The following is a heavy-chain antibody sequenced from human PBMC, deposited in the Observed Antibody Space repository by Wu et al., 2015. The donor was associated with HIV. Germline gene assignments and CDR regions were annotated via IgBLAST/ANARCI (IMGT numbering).Heavy chain of an antibody. CDR2: IIPIFGTA. CDR3: ARDGTLYCSGGSCYRFWFDP. D-gene: IGHD2-15*01. CDR1: GGTFSSYA. V-gene: IGHV1-69*12. J-gene: IGHJ5*02. Sequence: QVLLVQSGAEVKKPGSSVKVSCKASGGTFSSYAISWVRQAPGQGLEWMGGIIPIFGTANYAQKFQGRVTITADESTSTAYMELSSLRSEDTAVYYCARDGTLYCSGGSCYRFWFDPWGQGTLVTVSS.